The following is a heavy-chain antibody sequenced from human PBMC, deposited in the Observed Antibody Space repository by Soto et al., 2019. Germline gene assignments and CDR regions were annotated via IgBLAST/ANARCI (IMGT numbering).Heavy chain of an antibody. CDR1: GYSFTSYW. CDR3: ASLNYYGPGSYVFWFDP. J-gene: IGHJ5*02. Sequence: PGESLKISCKCSGYSFTSYWIGWVRQMPGKGLEWMGVIYPGDSDTRYSPSFQGQVTISADKSISTAYLQWSSLKASDTAMYYCASLNYYGPGSYVFWFDPCGQGTLVTVSS. CDR2: IYPGDSDT. V-gene: IGHV5-51*01. D-gene: IGHD3-10*01.